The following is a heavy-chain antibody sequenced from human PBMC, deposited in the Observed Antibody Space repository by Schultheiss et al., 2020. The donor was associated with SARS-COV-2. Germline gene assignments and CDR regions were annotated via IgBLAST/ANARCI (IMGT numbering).Heavy chain of an antibody. CDR3: ARGRAPGDGYNYDY. V-gene: IGHV3-33*08. CDR2: IWYDGSNK. D-gene: IGHD5-24*01. Sequence: GGSLRLSCAASGFTFSSYAMSWVRQAPGKGLEWVAVIWYDGSNKYYADSVKGRFTISRDNAKNSLYLQMNSLRAEDTAVYYYARGRAPGDGYNYDYWGQGTLVTVSS. J-gene: IGHJ4*02. CDR1: GFTFSSYA.